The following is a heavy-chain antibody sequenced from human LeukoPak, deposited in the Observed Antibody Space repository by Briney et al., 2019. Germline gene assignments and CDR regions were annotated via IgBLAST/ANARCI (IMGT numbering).Heavy chain of an antibody. V-gene: IGHV4-34*01. Sequence: PSETLSLTCAVYGGSFSGYSWNWIRQPPVKGLEWIGEINHCGGTNYNPSLKSRVTISVDTSKKQFSLKLSSVTAADTAVYYCARGVDYYGVWGQGTLVTVSS. J-gene: IGHJ4*02. CDR1: GGSFSGYS. CDR3: ARGVDYYGV. CDR2: INHCGGT. D-gene: IGHD3-10*01.